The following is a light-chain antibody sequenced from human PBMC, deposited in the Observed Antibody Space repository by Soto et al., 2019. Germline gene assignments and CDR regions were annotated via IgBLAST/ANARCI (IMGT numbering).Light chain of an antibody. J-gene: IGKJ4*01. CDR1: QSISNW. Sequence: DIQMTQSPSTLSASVGDRVTITCRDSQSISNWLAWYPQKPGKAPTLLIYKASGLESGVPSRFSGRGSGTEFALTISRLQPDDSGTYYGQHSNNYSPTFGGGTKVEFK. V-gene: IGKV1-5*03. CDR2: KAS. CDR3: QHSNNYSPT.